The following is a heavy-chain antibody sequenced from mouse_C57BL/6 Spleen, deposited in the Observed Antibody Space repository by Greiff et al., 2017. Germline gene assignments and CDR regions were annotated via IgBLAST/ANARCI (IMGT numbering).Heavy chain of an antibody. CDR2: IYPGDGDT. Sequence: QVQLQQSGPELVKPGASVKISCTASGYAFSSSWMNWVKQRPGKGLEWIGRIYPGDGDTNYNGKFKGKATLTADKSSSTAYMQLSSLTSEDSAVYFCARDDDAWFAYWGQGTLVTVSA. CDR3: ARDDDAWFAY. V-gene: IGHV1-82*01. D-gene: IGHD2-4*01. CDR1: GYAFSSSW. J-gene: IGHJ3*01.